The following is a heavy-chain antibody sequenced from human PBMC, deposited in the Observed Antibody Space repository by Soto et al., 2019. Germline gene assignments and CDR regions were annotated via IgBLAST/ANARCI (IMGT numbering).Heavy chain of an antibody. CDR1: GGSISSGGHS. Sequence: TLSLTCAVSGGSISSGGHSWSWIRQPPGKGLEWIGYIYQSGSTYYNPSLKSRVTMSVDRSRNQFSLKLSSVTAADTAVYFCATQSYSNSGAYYYYAMDVWGQGTTVTVSS. J-gene: IGHJ6*02. V-gene: IGHV4-30-2*01. CDR3: ATQSYSNSGAYYYYAMDV. D-gene: IGHD4-4*01. CDR2: IYQSGST.